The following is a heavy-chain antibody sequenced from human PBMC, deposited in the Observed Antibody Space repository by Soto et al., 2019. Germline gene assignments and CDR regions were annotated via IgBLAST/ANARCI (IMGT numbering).Heavy chain of an antibody. CDR2: IYSGGST. CDR1: GFTVSSNY. Sequence: PGGSLRLSCAASGFTVSSNYMSWVRQAPGKGLEWVSVIYSGGSTYYADSVKGRFTISRDNSKNTLYLQMNSLVAEDTAVYYCATYAPPHPTAAIDIRGHGTIVTVSS. J-gene: IGHJ3*02. D-gene: IGHD2-2*01. CDR3: ATYAPPHPTAAIDI. V-gene: IGHV3-66*01.